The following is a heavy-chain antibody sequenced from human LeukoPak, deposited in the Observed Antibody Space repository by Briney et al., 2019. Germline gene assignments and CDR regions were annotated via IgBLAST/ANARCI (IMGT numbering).Heavy chain of an antibody. CDR2: IKPDGSGK. D-gene: IGHD2-2*01. J-gene: IGHJ4*02. Sequence: AGGSLRLSCAASGFALSSYWMTWVRQAPGKGLEWVANIKPDGSGKNYVDSVKGRFTISRDNAKNSLYLQMKGLRVEDTAVYYCSSQPAVLDLDCWGQGTLVTVSP. CDR3: SSQPAVLDLDC. CDR1: GFALSSYW. V-gene: IGHV3-7*01.